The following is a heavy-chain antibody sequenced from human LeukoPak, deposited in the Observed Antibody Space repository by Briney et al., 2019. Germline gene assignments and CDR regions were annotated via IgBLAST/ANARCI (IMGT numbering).Heavy chain of an antibody. D-gene: IGHD2-15*01. V-gene: IGHV3-7*01. CDR3: ARDGGYCGAGSCYDY. J-gene: IGHJ4*02. CDR1: GCTFTNYW. Sequence: PGGSLRLSCAASGCTFTNYWMSWVRQAPGKGLEWVASIRQDGSETYYVDSVKGRFTISRDNAKNSLYLQMNSLRAEDTAMYFCARDGGYCGAGSCYDYWGQGTLVTVSS. CDR2: IRQDGSET.